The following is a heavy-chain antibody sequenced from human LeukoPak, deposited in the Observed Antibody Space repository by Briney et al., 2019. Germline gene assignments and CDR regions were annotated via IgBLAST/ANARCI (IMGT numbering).Heavy chain of an antibody. CDR1: GGSISSYY. CDR2: TYYSGST. J-gene: IGHJ3*02. D-gene: IGHD4-17*01. CDR3: ASLRRTDAFDI. V-gene: IGHV4-59*01. Sequence: PSETLSLTCTVSGGSISSYYWSWIRQPPGKGLEWIGYTYYSGSTNYNPSLKSRVTISVDTSKNQFSLKLSSVTAADTAVYYCASLRRTDAFDIWGQGTMVTVSS.